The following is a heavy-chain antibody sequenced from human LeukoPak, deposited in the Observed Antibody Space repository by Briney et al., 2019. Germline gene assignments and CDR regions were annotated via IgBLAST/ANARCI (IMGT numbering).Heavy chain of an antibody. CDR1: GGSISSGGYY. V-gene: IGHV4-31*03. CDR3: ARGGFLEFDY. Sequence: SETLSVTCTVSGGSISSGGYYWGWIRQHPGKGLEWIGYIYYSGSTYYNPSLKSRVTISVDTSKNQFSLKLSSVTAADTAVYYCARGGFLEFDYWGQGTLVTVSS. J-gene: IGHJ4*02. D-gene: IGHD1-1*01. CDR2: IYYSGST.